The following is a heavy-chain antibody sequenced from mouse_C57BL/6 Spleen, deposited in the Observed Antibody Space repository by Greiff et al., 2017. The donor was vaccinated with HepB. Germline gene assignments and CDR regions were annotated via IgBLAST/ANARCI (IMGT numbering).Heavy chain of an antibody. CDR3: ARGDYDGYYAMDY. Sequence: VQWVESGAELAKPGASVKLSCKASGYTFTSYWMHWVKQRPGQGLEWIGYINPSSGYTKYNQKFKDKATLTADKSSSTAYMQLSSLTYEDSAVYYCARGDYDGYYAMDYWGQGTSVTVSS. D-gene: IGHD2-4*01. CDR2: INPSSGYT. J-gene: IGHJ4*01. V-gene: IGHV1-7*01. CDR1: GYTFTSYW.